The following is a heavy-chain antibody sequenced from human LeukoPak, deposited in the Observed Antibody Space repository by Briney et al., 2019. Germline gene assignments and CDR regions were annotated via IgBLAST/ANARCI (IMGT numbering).Heavy chain of an antibody. Sequence: SETLSLTCTVSGGSISSYYWSWIRQPPGKGLEWIGYIYHSGSTYYNPSLKSRVTISVDRSKNQFSLKLSSVTAADTAVYYCARAPIAAAGPDYYYYYGMDVWGQGTTVTVSS. J-gene: IGHJ6*02. V-gene: IGHV4-59*12. CDR3: ARAPIAAAGPDYYYYYGMDV. CDR2: IYHSGST. D-gene: IGHD6-13*01. CDR1: GGSISSYY.